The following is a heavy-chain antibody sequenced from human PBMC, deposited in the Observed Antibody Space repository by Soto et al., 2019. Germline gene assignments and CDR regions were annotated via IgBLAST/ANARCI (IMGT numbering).Heavy chain of an antibody. CDR2: TFYSGST. Sequence: SETLSLTSNLSGGSIRSYYCAWIRQPPGKGLEWLGYTFYSGSTFYNPSLKSRVTISIHTSKSQFSLQLTSVTAADTAVYYCARGAADTAMVDSWGQGTLVTVSS. V-gene: IGHV4-59*01. CDR1: GGSIRSYY. D-gene: IGHD5-18*01. CDR3: ARGAADTAMVDS. J-gene: IGHJ4*02.